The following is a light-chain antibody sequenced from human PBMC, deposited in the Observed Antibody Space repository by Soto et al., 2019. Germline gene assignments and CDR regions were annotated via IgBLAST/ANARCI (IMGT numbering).Light chain of an antibody. CDR1: NSNIGAGYD. V-gene: IGLV1-40*01. Sequence: QSALAQPPSISGAPGQRVTISCTGSNSNIGAGYDVHWYQQLPGTVPKLLIYSNNNRPSGVPDRFSCSKSGASASLAITGLQAEDETVYYCQSYDSSLSAWVFGGGTKLTVL. CDR2: SNN. CDR3: QSYDSSLSAWV. J-gene: IGLJ3*02.